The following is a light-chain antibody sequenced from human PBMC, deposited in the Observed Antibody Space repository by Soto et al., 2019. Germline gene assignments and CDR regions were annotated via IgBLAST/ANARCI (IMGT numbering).Light chain of an antibody. V-gene: IGKV1-12*01. CDR2: AAS. CDR1: QSLSNW. CDR3: QQANSFPIT. J-gene: IGKJ5*01. Sequence: DIQMTQSPSSVSASVGDRVTITCRASQSLSNWLAWYQQKPGKAPKLLISAASNLQSGVPTRFSGSGSGTDFTLTISSLQPEDFATYYCQQANSFPITSGQGTRLEI.